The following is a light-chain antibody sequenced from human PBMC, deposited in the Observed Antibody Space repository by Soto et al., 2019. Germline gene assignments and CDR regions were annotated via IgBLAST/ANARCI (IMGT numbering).Light chain of an antibody. CDR1: QSISYY. V-gene: IGKV1-39*01. Sequence: DIQMTQPPSSLSASVGDRVTITCRASQSISYYLNWYQQKPGKAPKLLIYAASSLQSGVPSRFSASGSGTEYTLTISSLQPEDFATYYCQQNYSPPWTFGQGTKVEI. CDR3: QQNYSPPWT. CDR2: AAS. J-gene: IGKJ1*01.